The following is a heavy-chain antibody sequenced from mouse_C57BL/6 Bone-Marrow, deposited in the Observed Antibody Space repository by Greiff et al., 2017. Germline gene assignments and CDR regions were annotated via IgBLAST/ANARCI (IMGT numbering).Heavy chain of an antibody. CDR1: GFTFSSYA. CDR3: ARDTRPYYDGTPYYFDY. Sequence: EVKLVESGGGLVKPGGSLKLSCAASGFTFSSYAMSWVRQTPEKRLEWVATISDGGSYTYYPDNVKGRFTISRDNAKNNLYLQMSHLKSEDTAMYYCARDTRPYYDGTPYYFDYWGQGTTLTVSS. D-gene: IGHD1-1*01. V-gene: IGHV5-4*01. J-gene: IGHJ2*01. CDR2: ISDGGSYT.